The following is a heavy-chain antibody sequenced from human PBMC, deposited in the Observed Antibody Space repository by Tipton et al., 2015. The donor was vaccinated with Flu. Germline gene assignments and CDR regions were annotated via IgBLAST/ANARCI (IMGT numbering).Heavy chain of an antibody. CDR2: IYTAGRT. Sequence: SLRLSCAASGFSVTNNYVTWVRQAPGKGLEWVSVIYTAGRTKSADSRRDRFTVSRDITKNMVYLQMNNLRVDDTAMYYCARDMGRGYGEWDSWGQGTLVTVSS. J-gene: IGHJ4*02. CDR3: ARDMGRGYGEWDS. D-gene: IGHD3-10*01. V-gene: IGHV3-53*01. CDR1: GFSVTNNY.